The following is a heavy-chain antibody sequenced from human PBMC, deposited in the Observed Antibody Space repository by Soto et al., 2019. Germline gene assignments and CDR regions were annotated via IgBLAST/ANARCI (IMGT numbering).Heavy chain of an antibody. CDR3: ASTYYGDYVPWFDP. CDR2: IWYDGSNK. D-gene: IGHD4-17*01. V-gene: IGHV3-33*01. Sequence: GGSLRLSCAASGFTFSSYGMHWVRQAPGKGLEWVAVIWYDGSNKYYADSVKGRFTISRDNSKNTLYLQMNSLRAEDTAVYYCASTYYGDYVPWFDPWGQGTLVTVSS. J-gene: IGHJ5*02. CDR1: GFTFSSYG.